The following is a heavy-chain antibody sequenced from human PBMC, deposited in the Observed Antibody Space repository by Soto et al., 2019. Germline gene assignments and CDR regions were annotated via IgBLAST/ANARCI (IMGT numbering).Heavy chain of an antibody. V-gene: IGHV4-39*01. CDR1: GGSISSSSYY. CDR3: ARHRFLGYSRTYGFDP. Sequence: SETLPLTCTVSGGSISSSSYYRGWIRQPPGKGLEWIGGIYYSGSTYYNPSLKSRVTISVDTSKNQFSLKLSSVPAADPAVYYCARHRFLGYSRTYGFDPWGQATLVTVSS. D-gene: IGHD6-13*01. J-gene: IGHJ5*02. CDR2: IYYSGST.